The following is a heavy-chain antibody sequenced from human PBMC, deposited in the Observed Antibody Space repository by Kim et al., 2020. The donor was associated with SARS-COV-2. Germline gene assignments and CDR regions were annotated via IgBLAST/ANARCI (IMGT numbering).Heavy chain of an antibody. J-gene: IGHJ4*01. Sequence: GGSLRLSCAASGFTFSSYGMHWVRQAPGKGLEWVAVISYDGSNKYYADSVKGRFTISRDNSKNTLYLQMNSLRAEDTAVYYCARSRDYYDSSAQIDYWG. V-gene: IGHV3-33*05. CDR1: GFTFSSYG. D-gene: IGHD3-22*01. CDR2: ISYDGSNK. CDR3: ARSRDYYDSSAQIDY.